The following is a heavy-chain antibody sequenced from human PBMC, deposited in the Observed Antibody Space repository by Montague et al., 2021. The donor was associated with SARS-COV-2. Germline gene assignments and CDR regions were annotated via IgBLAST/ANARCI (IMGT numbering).Heavy chain of an antibody. CDR1: GGSFSGYY. V-gene: IGHV4-34*01. Sequence: SETLSLTCAVYGGSFSGYYWTWSRHPPGQGLEWMAEMNNSETTNTNFNPSLRSRLTISVDTSKSQFSLKLSSVTAADTGVYYCARWDPQTLTLIGLRGKSASDYWGQGTLVTVSS. CDR2: MNNSETTNT. D-gene: IGHD4-23*01. CDR3: ARWDPQTLTLIGLRGKSASDY. J-gene: IGHJ4*02.